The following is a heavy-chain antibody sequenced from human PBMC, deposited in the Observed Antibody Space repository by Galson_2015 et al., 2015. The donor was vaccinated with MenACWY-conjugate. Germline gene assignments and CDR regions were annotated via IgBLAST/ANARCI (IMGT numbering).Heavy chain of an antibody. CDR2: ISATSATR. D-gene: IGHD6-13*01. Sequence: ALRLSCAASGFTFSRFSMNWVRQAPGKGLEWVSSISATSATRYYADSVKGRFTISRDNAKNSLYLQMNSLRAEDTAVYYCARTAGSVPPWGLGTLVTVSS. J-gene: IGHJ5*02. V-gene: IGHV3-21*01. CDR1: GFTFSRFS. CDR3: ARTAGSVPP.